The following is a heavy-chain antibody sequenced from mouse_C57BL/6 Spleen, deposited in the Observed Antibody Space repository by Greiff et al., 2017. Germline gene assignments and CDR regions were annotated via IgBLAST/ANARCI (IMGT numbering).Heavy chain of an antibody. J-gene: IGHJ3*01. Sequence: QVQLQQSGAELVKPGASVTLSCKASGYTFTSYWMHWVKQTPGQGLEWIGMIHPNGGSTYYTEKFKSKAILTEDKSSSTTYMQLSSLTSEDSAVNYSAHDGYYVYWGQGTLVTVSA. D-gene: IGHD2-3*01. V-gene: IGHV1-64*01. CDR2: IHPNGGST. CDR1: GYTFTSYW. CDR3: AHDGYYVY.